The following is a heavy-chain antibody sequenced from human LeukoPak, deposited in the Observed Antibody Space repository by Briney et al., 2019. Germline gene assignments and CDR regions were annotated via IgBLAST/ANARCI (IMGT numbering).Heavy chain of an antibody. CDR3: ARFYNSWHAFHI. CDR2: MSYSGST. V-gene: IGHV4-39*01. Sequence: SETLSLTCTVSGGSISSSSSYWGWIRQSPGKGLEWIGSMSYSGSTYYNPSLKSRVTISVDTSKNQFSLTLSSVTATDTAVYYCARFYNSWHAFHIWGQGTMVTVSS. CDR1: GGSISSSSSY. J-gene: IGHJ3*02. D-gene: IGHD6-6*01.